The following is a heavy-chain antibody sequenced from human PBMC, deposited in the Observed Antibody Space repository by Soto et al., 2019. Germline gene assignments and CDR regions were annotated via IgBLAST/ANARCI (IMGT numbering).Heavy chain of an antibody. CDR1: GGTFNTHA. Sequence: GASVKVSCKASGGTFNTHACNWVRQAPGQGLEWVGGIFPIFGTSNYAQKFQGRVTITADESTSTVYLELSSLRSEDTAVYYCARDLVVVAGSVFDYWGQGTMVTVSS. J-gene: IGHJ4*02. D-gene: IGHD6-19*01. V-gene: IGHV1-69*13. CDR2: IFPIFGTS. CDR3: ARDLVVVAGSVFDY.